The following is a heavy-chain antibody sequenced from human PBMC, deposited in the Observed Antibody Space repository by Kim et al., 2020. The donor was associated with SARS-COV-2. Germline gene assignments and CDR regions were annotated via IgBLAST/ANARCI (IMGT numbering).Heavy chain of an antibody. J-gene: IGHJ4*02. Sequence: SVKVSCKASGGTFSSYAISWVRQAPGQGLEWMGGIIPIFGTANYAQKFQGRVTITADESTSTAYMELSSLRSEDTAVYYCARSWGYGDYATAFDYWGQGTLVTVSS. CDR1: GGTFSSYA. V-gene: IGHV1-69*13. CDR2: IIPIFGTA. CDR3: ARSWGYGDYATAFDY. D-gene: IGHD4-17*01.